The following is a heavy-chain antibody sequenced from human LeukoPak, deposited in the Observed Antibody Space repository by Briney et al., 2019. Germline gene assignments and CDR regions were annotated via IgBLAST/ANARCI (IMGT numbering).Heavy chain of an antibody. D-gene: IGHD2-15*01. CDR1: GYTFTGYY. V-gene: IGHV1-2*02. CDR2: INPNSGGT. J-gene: IGHJ5*02. CDR3: ARDRGYCSGGSCYYRLNWFDP. Sequence: ASVKVSCKASGYTFTGYYMHWVRQAPGQGFEWMGWINPNSGGTNYAQKFQGRVTMTRDTSISTAYMELSRLRSDDTAVYYCARDRGYCSGGSCYYRLNWFDPWGQGTLVTVSS.